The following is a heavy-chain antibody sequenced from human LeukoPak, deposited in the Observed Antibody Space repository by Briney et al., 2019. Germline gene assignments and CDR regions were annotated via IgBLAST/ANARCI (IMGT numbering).Heavy chain of an antibody. D-gene: IGHD3-10*01. CDR3: AGDPQAGGYYYYGMDV. Sequence: SETLSLTCTVSGGSISSGDYYWSWIRQPPGKGLEWIGYIYYSGSTYYNPSLKSRVTISVDTSKNQFSLKLSSVTAADTAVYYCAGDPQAGGYYYYGMDVWGQGTTVTVSS. J-gene: IGHJ6*02. V-gene: IGHV4-30-4*01. CDR1: GGSISSGDYY. CDR2: IYYSGST.